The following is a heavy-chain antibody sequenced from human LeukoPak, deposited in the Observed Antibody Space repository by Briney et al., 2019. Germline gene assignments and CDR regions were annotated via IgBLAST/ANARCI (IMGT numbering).Heavy chain of an antibody. D-gene: IGHD3-22*01. V-gene: IGHV3-23*01. CDR1: GFTFSSYA. Sequence: GGSLRLSCAASGFTFSSYAMSWVRQAPGKGLEWVSAISDSGDTTYNADSVKGRFTISRDNSKNTLYLQMNSLRAEDTAVYYCARIRYYDSSGYLPRHYYYMDVWGKGTSVTVSS. CDR2: ISDSGDTT. J-gene: IGHJ6*03. CDR3: ARIRYYDSSGYLPRHYYYMDV.